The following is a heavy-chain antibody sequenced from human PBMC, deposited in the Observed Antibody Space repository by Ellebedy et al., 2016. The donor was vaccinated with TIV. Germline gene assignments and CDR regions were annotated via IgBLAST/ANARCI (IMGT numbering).Heavy chain of an antibody. CDR2: ISGSGGST. CDR1: GFTFDDYG. V-gene: IGHV3-20*03. D-gene: IGHD4-11*01. CDR3: ARDLMNLDYSNFGPHIDY. Sequence: GGSLRLXXAASGFTFDDYGMSWVRQAPGKGLEWVSAISGSGGSTYYADSVKGRFTISRDNAKNSLYLQMNSLRAEDTAVYYCARDLMNLDYSNFGPHIDYWGQGTLVTVSS. J-gene: IGHJ4*02.